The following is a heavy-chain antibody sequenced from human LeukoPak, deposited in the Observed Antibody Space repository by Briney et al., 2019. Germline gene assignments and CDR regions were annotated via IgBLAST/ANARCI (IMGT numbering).Heavy chain of an antibody. CDR2: IYYSGST. CDR3: ARVGNDYGDYDDY. J-gene: IGHJ4*02. Sequence: PSETLSLTCTVSGGSISSSSYYWGWIRQPPGKGLEWIGSIYYSGSTYYNPSLKSRVTISVDTSKNQFSLKLSSVTAADTAVYYCARVGNDYGDYDDYWGQGTLVTVSS. D-gene: IGHD4-17*01. V-gene: IGHV4-39*01. CDR1: GGSISSSSYY.